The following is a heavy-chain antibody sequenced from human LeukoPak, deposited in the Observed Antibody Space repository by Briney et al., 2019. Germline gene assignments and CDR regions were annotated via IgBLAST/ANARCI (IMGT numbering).Heavy chain of an antibody. Sequence: GGSLRLSCAASGFPFSTFWMTWGRQTPGKGPEWVANINEDGSKKYYVDSVKGRFTISRDNGKNSLYLEMNSLRADHTALYFCVQGGHFDFWGQGAPVTVSS. CDR1: GFPFSTFW. V-gene: IGHV3-7*01. D-gene: IGHD3-16*01. CDR3: VQGGHFDF. CDR2: INEDGSKK. J-gene: IGHJ4*02.